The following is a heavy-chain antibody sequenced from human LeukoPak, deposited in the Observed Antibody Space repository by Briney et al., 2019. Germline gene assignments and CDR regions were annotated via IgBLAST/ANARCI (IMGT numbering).Heavy chain of an antibody. CDR2: INRGSSTI. Sequence: PGGALRLSCAASGFTFNSYSMNWVRQAPGKGREGVSYINRGSSTIFYADSVKGRFTISRDNAKASLYLQVNSLRAEDTAVYYCARDGKRGYDMDVWGQGTTVTVSS. J-gene: IGHJ6*02. CDR3: ARDGKRGYDMDV. V-gene: IGHV3-48*04. CDR1: GFTFNSYS.